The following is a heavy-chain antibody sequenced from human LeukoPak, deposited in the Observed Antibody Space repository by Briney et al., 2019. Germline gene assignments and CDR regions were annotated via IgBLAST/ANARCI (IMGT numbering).Heavy chain of an antibody. D-gene: IGHD3-22*01. V-gene: IGHV4-38-2*02. CDR3: ARAPPAHYYDSSGPRQGFDP. J-gene: IGHJ5*02. CDR1: GYSISSGYC. Sequence: SDTLSLTCTVSGYSISSGYCWGWIRQPPGKGLEWIGSICHSGSTYYNPSLKSRVTISIDTSKNQFSLKLSSVTAADTAVYYCARAPPAHYYDSSGPRQGFDPWGQGTLVTVSS. CDR2: ICHSGST.